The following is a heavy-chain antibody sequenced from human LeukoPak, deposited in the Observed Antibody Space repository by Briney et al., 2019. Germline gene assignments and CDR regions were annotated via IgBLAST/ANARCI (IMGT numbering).Heavy chain of an antibody. Sequence: PGRSLRLSCAASGFTFDDYAMHWVRQAPGKGLEWVSGISWNSGSIGYADSVKGRFTISRDNAKNSLDLQMNSLRAEDTALYYCAKDLSSGWYYFDYWGQGTLVTVSS. CDR3: AKDLSSGWYYFDY. CDR1: GFTFDDYA. V-gene: IGHV3-9*01. J-gene: IGHJ4*02. CDR2: ISWNSGSI. D-gene: IGHD6-19*01.